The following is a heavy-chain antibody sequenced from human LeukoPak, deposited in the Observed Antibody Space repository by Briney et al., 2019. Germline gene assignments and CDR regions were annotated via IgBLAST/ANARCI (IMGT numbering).Heavy chain of an antibody. J-gene: IGHJ6*02. D-gene: IGHD3-3*01. Sequence: ASVKVSCKASGYTFTSYYMHWVRQAPGQGLEWMGIINPSGGSTSYAQKFQGRVTMTRDTSTSTVYMGLSSLRSEDTAVYYCARDLYYDFWSGYPRMGYYYYGMDVWGQGTTVTVSS. CDR3: ARDLYYDFWSGYPRMGYYYYGMDV. CDR1: GYTFTSYY. CDR2: INPSGGST. V-gene: IGHV1-46*01.